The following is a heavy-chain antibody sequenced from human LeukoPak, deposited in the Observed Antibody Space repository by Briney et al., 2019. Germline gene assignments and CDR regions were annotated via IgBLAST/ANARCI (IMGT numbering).Heavy chain of an antibody. CDR1: GYTFTDYY. J-gene: IGHJ3*02. Sequence: ASVKVSCKASGYTFTDYYMHWVRQAPGQGLEWMGRINPNTGDRKYAQKFQGRVTMTRDTSISTAYMELSRLRSDDTAVYYCAREDCSSTSCSVCDIWGQGTMVTVSS. D-gene: IGHD2-2*01. CDR2: INPNTGDR. CDR3: AREDCSSTSCSVCDI. V-gene: IGHV1-2*06.